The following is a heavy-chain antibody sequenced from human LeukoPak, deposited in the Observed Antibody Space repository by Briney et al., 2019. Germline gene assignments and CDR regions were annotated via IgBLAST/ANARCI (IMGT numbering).Heavy chain of an antibody. CDR3: ARDRRYGSGSYPWFDP. J-gene: IGHJ5*02. CDR1: GYTFTGYY. Sequence: ASVKVSCKASGYTFTGYYMHWVRQAPGQGLEWMGWINPNSGGTNYAQKFQGRVTMTRDTSISTAYMELSSLRSEDTAVYYCARDRRYGSGSYPWFDPWGQGTLVTVSS. D-gene: IGHD3-10*01. CDR2: INPNSGGT. V-gene: IGHV1-2*02.